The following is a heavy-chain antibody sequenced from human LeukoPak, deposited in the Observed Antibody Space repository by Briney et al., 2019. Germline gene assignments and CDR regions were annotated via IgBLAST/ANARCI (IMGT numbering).Heavy chain of an antibody. CDR1: GGSISSYY. V-gene: IGHV4-59*08. CDR3: ARHPPYYGSGSYFPGGWFDP. J-gene: IGHJ5*02. Sequence: PSETLSLTCTVSGGSISSYYWSWIRQPPGKGLEWIGYIYYSGSTNYNPSLKSRVTISVDTSKNQFSLKLSSVTAADTAVYYCARHPPYYGSGSYFPGGWFDPWGQGTLVTVSS. D-gene: IGHD3-10*01. CDR2: IYYSGST.